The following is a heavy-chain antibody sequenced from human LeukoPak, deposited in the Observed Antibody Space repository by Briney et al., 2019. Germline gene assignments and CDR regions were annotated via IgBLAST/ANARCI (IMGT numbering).Heavy chain of an antibody. CDR2: ISGSGGST. Sequence: GGSLRLSCAASGFTFSSYAMSRVRQAPGKGLEWVSAISGSGGSTYYADSVKGRFTISRDNSKNTLYLQMNSLRAEDTAVYYCAKDTDYGDYQFDYWGQGTLVTVSS. V-gene: IGHV3-23*01. CDR3: AKDTDYGDYQFDY. CDR1: GFTFSSYA. J-gene: IGHJ4*02. D-gene: IGHD4-17*01.